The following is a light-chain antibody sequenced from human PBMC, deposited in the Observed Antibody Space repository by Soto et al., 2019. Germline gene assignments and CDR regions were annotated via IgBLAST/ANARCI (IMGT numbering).Light chain of an antibody. CDR1: SNDVGGYDY. CDR3: NSYTSSSTLV. CDR2: EVS. Sequence: QSVLTQPASVSGSPGQSITISCSGTSNDVGGYDYVSWYQQHPGKAPKLVIYEVSNRPSWVSNRFSGSKSGNTASLTISGLQPEDEADYYCNSYTSSSTLVFGGGTKLT. V-gene: IGLV2-14*01. J-gene: IGLJ2*01.